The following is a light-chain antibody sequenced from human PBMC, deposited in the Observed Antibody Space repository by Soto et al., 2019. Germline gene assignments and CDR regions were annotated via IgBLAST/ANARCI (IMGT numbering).Light chain of an antibody. Sequence: EIVMTQSPATLSVSPGERATLSCRASQSVSSNLAWYQQNPGQAPRLLIYGASTRATGVPARFSGSGSGTEFTLTISGLQSEDFAVYYCHQYNNWPPLYTFGQGTKLEIK. CDR3: HQYNNWPPLYT. V-gene: IGKV3-15*01. CDR2: GAS. J-gene: IGKJ2*01. CDR1: QSVSSN.